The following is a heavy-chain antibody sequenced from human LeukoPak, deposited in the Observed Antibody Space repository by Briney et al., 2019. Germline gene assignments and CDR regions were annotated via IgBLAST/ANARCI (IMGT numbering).Heavy chain of an antibody. CDR3: ARAYTYDFWSGYHFDY. D-gene: IGHD3-3*01. J-gene: IGHJ4*02. CDR1: GVSISSGGYY. CDR2: IYYSGST. V-gene: IGHV4-31*03. Sequence: SQTLSLTCTVSGVSISSGGYYWSWIRQHPGKGLEWIGYIYYSGSTYYNPSLKSRVTISVDTSKNQFSLKLSSVTAADTAVYYCARAYTYDFWSGYHFDYWGQGTLVTVSS.